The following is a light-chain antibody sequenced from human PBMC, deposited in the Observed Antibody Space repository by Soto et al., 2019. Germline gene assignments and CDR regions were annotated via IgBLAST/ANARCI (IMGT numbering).Light chain of an antibody. V-gene: IGLV2-23*02. Sequence: SALTQPASVSGSPGQAITISCTGTRSDIGSYNHVSWYQQVPGKAPRVIIYEVNKRPSGVSHRFSGSKSGNTASLTISGLQAEDEADYHCCSYAGRTTFFYVFGTGTKLTV. CDR3: CSYAGRTTFFYV. J-gene: IGLJ1*01. CDR1: RSDIGSYNH. CDR2: EVN.